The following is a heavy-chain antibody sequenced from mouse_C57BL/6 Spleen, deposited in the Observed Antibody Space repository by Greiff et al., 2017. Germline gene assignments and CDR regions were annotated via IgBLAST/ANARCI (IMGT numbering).Heavy chain of an antibody. CDR3: AKGLFAY. CDR1: GFTFSSYA. V-gene: IGHV5-4*01. Sequence: VQLKESGGGLVKPGGSLKLSCAASGFTFSSYAMSWVRQTPEKRLEWVATISDAGSYTYYPHHVKGRFTISRDNAKNTLYLQMSQLKSEDSAMYYCAKGLFAYWGQGTLVTVSA. CDR2: ISDAGSYT. J-gene: IGHJ3*01.